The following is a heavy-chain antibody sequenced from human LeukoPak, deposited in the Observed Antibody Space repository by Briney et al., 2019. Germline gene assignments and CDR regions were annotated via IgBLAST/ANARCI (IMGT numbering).Heavy chain of an antibody. CDR1: GYTFTSYG. CDR2: ISAYNGNT. CDR3: ARDQDDFWSGYPRDYYGMDV. D-gene: IGHD3-3*01. Sequence: ASVKVSCKASGYTFTSYGISWVRQAPGQGLEWIGWISAYNGNTNYAQKLQGRVTMTTDTSTSTAYMELRSLRSDDTAVYYCARDQDDFWSGYPRDYYGMDVWGQGTTVTVSS. J-gene: IGHJ6*02. V-gene: IGHV1-18*01.